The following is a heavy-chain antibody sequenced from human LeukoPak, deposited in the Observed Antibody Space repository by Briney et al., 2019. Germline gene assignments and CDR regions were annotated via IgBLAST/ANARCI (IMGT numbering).Heavy chain of an antibody. CDR1: GGSISSYY. Sequence: SETLSLTCTVSGGSISSYYWSWIRQPLGKGLEWIGYIYYSGSTNYNPSLKSRVTISVDTSKNQFSLKLSSVTAADTAVYYCARTSGSYSLSFDYWGQGTLVTVSS. CDR2: IYYSGST. V-gene: IGHV4-59*08. CDR3: ARTSGSYSLSFDY. J-gene: IGHJ4*02. D-gene: IGHD1-26*01.